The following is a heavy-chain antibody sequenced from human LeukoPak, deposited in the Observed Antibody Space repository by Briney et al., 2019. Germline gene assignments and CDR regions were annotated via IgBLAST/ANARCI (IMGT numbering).Heavy chain of an antibody. Sequence: SETLSLTCAVYGGSFSGYYWSWIRQPPGKGLEWIGEINHSGSTNYNPSLKSRVTISVDTSKNQFSLKLRSVTAADTAVYYCARDFYYGSGIFLGPWGQGTLVTVSS. CDR1: GGSFSGYY. V-gene: IGHV4-34*01. CDR3: ARDFYYGSGIFLGP. J-gene: IGHJ5*02. D-gene: IGHD3-10*01. CDR2: INHSGST.